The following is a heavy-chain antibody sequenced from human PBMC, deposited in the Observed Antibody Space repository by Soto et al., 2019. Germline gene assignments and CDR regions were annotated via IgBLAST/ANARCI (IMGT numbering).Heavy chain of an antibody. CDR3: ARDRQYYGSFDY. CDR2: INSYNGIT. D-gene: IGHD3-10*01. Sequence: QVQLVQSGAEVKKPGASVKVPCKASGYTFTNYGISWVRQAPGQGLEWMGWINSYNGITNNAQNFQGRVTMTTDTSTNTAYMELRSLRSDDTAVYYCARDRQYYGSFDYWGQGTLVTVSS. J-gene: IGHJ4*02. CDR1: GYTFTNYG. V-gene: IGHV1-18*01.